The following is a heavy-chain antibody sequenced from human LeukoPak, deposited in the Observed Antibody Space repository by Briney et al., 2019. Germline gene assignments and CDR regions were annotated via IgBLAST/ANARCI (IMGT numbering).Heavy chain of an antibody. V-gene: IGHV3-49*03. CDR2: IRSVEDGGAV. CDR3: ARDQLGGDTHDYYYYMDV. J-gene: IGHJ6*03. D-gene: IGHD4-17*01. CDR1: GFTFGRFT. Sequence: GRSLRLSCATSGFTFGRFTVSWFRQAPGYWLEDVGFIRSVEDGGAVEYAASVKGRFTISRDDSRRVAYLQMDGLRNADTALYYCARDQLGGDTHDYYYYMDVWGKGTTVTVSS.